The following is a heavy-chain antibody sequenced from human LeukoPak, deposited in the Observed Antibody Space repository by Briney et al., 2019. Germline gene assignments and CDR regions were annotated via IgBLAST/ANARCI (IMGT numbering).Heavy chain of an antibody. CDR1: GLTFSSYG. Sequence: PGGTLRLSCAASGLTFSSYGMHWVRQAPGKGLEWVAVIRYDGSNKYYAASVKGRFTISRDKSKNTLYLQMNSLRAEDTAVYYCTKVVGYTVTNPFDYWGQGTLVTVSS. J-gene: IGHJ4*02. CDR2: IRYDGSNK. V-gene: IGHV3-30*02. D-gene: IGHD4-17*01. CDR3: TKVVGYTVTNPFDY.